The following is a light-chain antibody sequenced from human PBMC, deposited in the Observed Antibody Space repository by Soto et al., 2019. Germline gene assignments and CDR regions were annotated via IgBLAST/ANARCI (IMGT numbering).Light chain of an antibody. CDR3: CSNAGSFV. J-gene: IGLJ1*01. V-gene: IGLV2-11*01. CDR1: SSDVGTYNY. Sequence: QSALTQPRSVSGSPGQSVTISCTGTSSDVGTYNYVSWYQQHPGKAPKLMIYDVIKRPSGVPGRFSGSKSGNTASLTISGLQAEDEADYYCCSNAGSFVFGTGTKLTVL. CDR2: DVI.